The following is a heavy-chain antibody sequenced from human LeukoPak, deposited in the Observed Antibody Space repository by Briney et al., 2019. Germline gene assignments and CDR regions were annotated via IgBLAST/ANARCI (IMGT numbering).Heavy chain of an antibody. D-gene: IGHD6-13*01. CDR3: ARDIAAAGTEFFDY. CDR2: ISGSGGST. Sequence: GGSLRLSCAASGFTFSSYAMSWVRQAPGKGLEWVSAISGSGGSTYYADSVKGRFTISRDNSKNTLYLQMNSLRAEDTAVYYCARDIAAAGTEFFDYWGQGTLVTVSS. V-gene: IGHV3-23*01. CDR1: GFTFSSYA. J-gene: IGHJ4*02.